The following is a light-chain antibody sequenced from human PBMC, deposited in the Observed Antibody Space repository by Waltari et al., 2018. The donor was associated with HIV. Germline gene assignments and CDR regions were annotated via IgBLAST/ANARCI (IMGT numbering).Light chain of an antibody. J-gene: IGLJ2*01. V-gene: IGLV6-57*01. Sequence: NFMLTQPHSVSESPGKTVTISCTRSSGSIASNYVQWYQQRPGSSPTTVIYEDNQRPSGFPVRFSGSIDSSSNSASLTISGLKTEDEADYYCQSYDSSNHVVFGGGTKLTVL. CDR3: QSYDSSNHVV. CDR2: EDN. CDR1: SGSIASNY.